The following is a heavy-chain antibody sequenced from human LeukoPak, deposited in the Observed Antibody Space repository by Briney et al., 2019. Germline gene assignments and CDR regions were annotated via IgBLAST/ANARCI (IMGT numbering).Heavy chain of an antibody. V-gene: IGHV4-34*01. D-gene: IGHD2-15*01. CDR1: GGSFSGYY. CDR3: ARGCSGGSCYYDY. CDR2: INHSGST. J-gene: IGHJ4*02. Sequence: MPSETLSLTCAVYGGSFSGYYWSWIRQPPGKGLEWIGEINHSGSTNYNPSLKSRVTISVDTSKNQFSLKLSSVTAADTAVYYCARGCSGGSCYYDYWGQGTLVTVSS.